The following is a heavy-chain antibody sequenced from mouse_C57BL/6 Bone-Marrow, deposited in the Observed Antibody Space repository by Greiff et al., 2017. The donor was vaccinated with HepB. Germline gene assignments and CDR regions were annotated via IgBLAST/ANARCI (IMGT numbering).Heavy chain of an antibody. J-gene: IGHJ1*03. CDR2: IYPRSGNT. D-gene: IGHD1-1*01. CDR1: GYTFTSYG. V-gene: IGHV1-81*01. CDR3: ARPGSSFWYFDV. Sequence: LQESGAELARPGASVKLSCKASGYTFTSYGISWVKQRTGQGLEWIGEIYPRSGNTYYNEKFKGKATLTADKSSSTAYMELRSLTSEDSAVYFCARPGSSFWYFDVWGTGTTVTVSS.